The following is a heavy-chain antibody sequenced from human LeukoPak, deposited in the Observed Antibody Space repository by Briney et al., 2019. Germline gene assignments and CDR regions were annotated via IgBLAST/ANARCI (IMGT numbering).Heavy chain of an antibody. Sequence: SETLSLTCTVSGGSISSGSYYWSWIRQPAGKGLEWIGHIYTSGSTNYNPSLKSRVTISLDTSKNQFSLKLSSVTAADTAVYYCARGYAGVVIINGSLNYWGQGTLVTVSS. V-gene: IGHV4-61*09. J-gene: IGHJ4*02. D-gene: IGHD3-3*01. CDR3: ARGYAGVVIINGSLNY. CDR2: IYTSGST. CDR1: GGSISSGSYY.